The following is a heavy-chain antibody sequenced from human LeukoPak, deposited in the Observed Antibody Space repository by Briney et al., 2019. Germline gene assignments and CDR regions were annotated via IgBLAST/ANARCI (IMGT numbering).Heavy chain of an antibody. V-gene: IGHV3-30*18. CDR1: GFTFSSYG. J-gene: IGHJ4*02. CDR3: ANPSGGAYSSGWYGFDY. D-gene: IGHD6-19*01. Sequence: GGSLRLSCAASGFTFSSYGVHWVRQAPGKGLEWVAVISYDGSNKYYADSVKGRFTISRDNSKNTLYLQMNSLRAEDTAVYYCANPSGGAYSSGWYGFDYWGQGTLVTVSS. CDR2: ISYDGSNK.